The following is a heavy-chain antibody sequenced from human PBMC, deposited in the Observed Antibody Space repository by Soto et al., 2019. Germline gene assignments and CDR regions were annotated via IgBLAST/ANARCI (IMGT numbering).Heavy chain of an antibody. CDR1: GYSLTSYW. V-gene: IGHV5-51*01. CDR3: ARAELYYDILTGYPYYFDY. J-gene: IGHJ4*02. CDR2: IYPGDSDT. D-gene: IGHD3-9*01. Sequence: GESLKISCKGSGYSLTSYWIGWVRQMPGKGLEWMGIIYPGDSDTRYSPSFQGQVTISADKSISTAYLQWSSLKASDTAMYYCARAELYYDILTGYPYYFDYWGQGTLVTVSS.